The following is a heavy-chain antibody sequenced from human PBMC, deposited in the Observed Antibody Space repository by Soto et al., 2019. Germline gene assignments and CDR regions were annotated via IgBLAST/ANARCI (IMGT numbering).Heavy chain of an antibody. Sequence: ASVKVSCKASGGTFSRSAINWVRQAPGQGLEWMGGIVPVFGKANYAQKFQGRVTITADESTSTGYMELRSLTSEDTAVYYCARDGTLYDSSAYYYVYWGQGTLVTVSS. D-gene: IGHD3-22*01. CDR1: GGTFSRSA. CDR3: ARDGTLYDSSAYYYVY. CDR2: IVPVFGKA. J-gene: IGHJ4*02. V-gene: IGHV1-69*13.